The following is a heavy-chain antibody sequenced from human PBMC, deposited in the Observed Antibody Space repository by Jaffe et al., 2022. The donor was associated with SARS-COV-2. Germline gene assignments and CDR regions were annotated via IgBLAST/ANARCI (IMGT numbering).Heavy chain of an antibody. J-gene: IGHJ3*01. CDR3: ARSGYIYGSDGFDV. V-gene: IGHV4-31*03. Sequence: QMQLQESGPGLVKSSQTLSLTCTVSGGSISSSDNYWNWIRQHPGKGLEWIGYIHYSGSTDSNSSLKSRVNMSVDRSKNQFSLKLSSVTAADTAVYYCARSGYIYGSDGFDVWGQGTMVTVSS. CDR2: IHYSGST. CDR1: GGSISSSDNY. D-gene: IGHD5-18*01.